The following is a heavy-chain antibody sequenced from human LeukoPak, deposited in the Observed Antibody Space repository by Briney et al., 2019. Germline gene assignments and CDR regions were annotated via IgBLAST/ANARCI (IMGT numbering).Heavy chain of an antibody. V-gene: IGHV5-51*01. D-gene: IGHD2-2*02. CDR3: ARSPVPATIVACAFDV. Sequence: GESLKISCKASGYSFTNYWIGWVRQVPGQGLEWMGIIYPGDSDTRYSPSFQGQVTISADKSITTASLQWSSLKASDSAIYYCARSPVPATIVACAFDVWGPGTMVTVSS. CDR1: GYSFTNYW. CDR2: IYPGDSDT. J-gene: IGHJ3*01.